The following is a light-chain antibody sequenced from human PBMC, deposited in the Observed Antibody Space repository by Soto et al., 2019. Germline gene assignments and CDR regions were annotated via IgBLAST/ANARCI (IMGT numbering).Light chain of an antibody. Sequence: QSALTQPASVSGAPGQSITISCTGTSSDVGGYNYVSWYQHHPGKAPKLMIYEVSNRPSGVSNRFSGSKSGNTASLTISGLQDEDEADYYCSAYTSSSTHVVFGGGTELTAL. CDR3: SAYTSSSTHVV. V-gene: IGLV2-14*01. CDR2: EVS. CDR1: SSDVGGYNY. J-gene: IGLJ2*01.